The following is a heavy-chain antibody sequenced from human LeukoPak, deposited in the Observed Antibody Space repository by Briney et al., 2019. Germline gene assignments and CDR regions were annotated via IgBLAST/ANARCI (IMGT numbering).Heavy chain of an antibody. CDR3: ARWGAVAGDY. CDR1: GFTFSSYS. Sequence: GGSLRLSCAASGFTFSSYSMNWVRQAPGKGLEWVSSISSSSSYIYYAGSVKGRFTISRDNAKNSLYLQMNSLRAEDTAVYYCARWGAVAGDYWGQGTLVTVSS. CDR2: ISSSSSYI. J-gene: IGHJ4*02. V-gene: IGHV3-21*01. D-gene: IGHD6-19*01.